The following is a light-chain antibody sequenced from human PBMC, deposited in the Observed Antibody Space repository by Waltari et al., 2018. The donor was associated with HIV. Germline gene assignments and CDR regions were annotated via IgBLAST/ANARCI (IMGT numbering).Light chain of an antibody. CDR2: ENS. CDR3: GTWDNSLTAGV. V-gene: IGLV1-51*02. CDR1: SFNIGNNY. Sequence: QSVLTQPPSVSAASGQKVTISCSGSSFNIGNNYVSWYQQLPGTAPKLLIYENSKRPSGSPDRFSGSKAGTSATLDITGLQTGDEADYYCGTWDNSLTAGVFGGGTKLTVL. J-gene: IGLJ3*02.